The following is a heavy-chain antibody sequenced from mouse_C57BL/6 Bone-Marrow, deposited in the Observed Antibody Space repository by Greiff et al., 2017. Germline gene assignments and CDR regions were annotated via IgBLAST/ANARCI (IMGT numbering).Heavy chain of an antibody. Sequence: EVKLMESGAELVRPGASVKLSCTASGFNIKDDYMHWVKQRPEQGLEWIGWIDPENGDTEYASKFQGKATITADTSSNTAYLQLSSLTSEDTAIYYCARGLRRGFAYWSQGTLVTVSA. CDR1: GFNIKDDY. V-gene: IGHV14-4*01. J-gene: IGHJ3*01. D-gene: IGHD2-2*01. CDR3: ARGLRRGFAY. CDR2: IDPENGDT.